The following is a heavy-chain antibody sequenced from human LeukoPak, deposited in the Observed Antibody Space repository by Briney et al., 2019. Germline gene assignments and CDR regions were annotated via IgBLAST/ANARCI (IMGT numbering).Heavy chain of an antibody. CDR2: ISSSGSGDNT. Sequence: GGSLRLSCAASGVTLSTYAMSWARQAPGEGLEWVSGISSSGSGDNTYYADSVKGRFTISRDSSKNTLFLHMNTLRAEDTAIYYCAKDRTAGASYWYFDLWGRGTLVTVSS. CDR3: AKDRTAGASYWYFDL. V-gene: IGHV3-23*01. D-gene: IGHD1-26*01. CDR1: GVTLSTYA. J-gene: IGHJ2*01.